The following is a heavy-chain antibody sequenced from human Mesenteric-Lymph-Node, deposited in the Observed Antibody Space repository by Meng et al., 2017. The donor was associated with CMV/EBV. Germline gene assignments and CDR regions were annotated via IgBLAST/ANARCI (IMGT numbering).Heavy chain of an antibody. J-gene: IGHJ4*02. CDR1: GFTFSTYT. V-gene: IGHV3-21*04. CDR3: AKLRSMATYYFDY. CDR2: ITSRSSYI. D-gene: IGHD5-24*01. Sequence: GESLKISCAASGFTFSTYTMNWVRQAPGKGLEWVSSITSRSSYIYYADSVKGRFTISRDNAKNALYLQMNSLRADDTAVYYCAKLRSMATYYFDYWGQGTLVTVSS.